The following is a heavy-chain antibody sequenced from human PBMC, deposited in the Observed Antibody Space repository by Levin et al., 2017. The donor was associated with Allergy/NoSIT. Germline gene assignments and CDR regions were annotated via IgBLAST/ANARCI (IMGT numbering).Heavy chain of an antibody. CDR1: GYTFTGYY. D-gene: IGHD3-10*01. V-gene: IGHV1-2*06. CDR2: INPNSGGT. Sequence: GASVKVSCKASGYTFTGYYMHWVRQAPGQGLEWMGRINPNSGGTNYAQKFQGRVTMTRDTSISTAYMELSRLRSDDTAVYYCARADSYYGSGSYYKFDYWGQGTLVTVSS. CDR3: ARADSYYGSGSYYKFDY. J-gene: IGHJ4*02.